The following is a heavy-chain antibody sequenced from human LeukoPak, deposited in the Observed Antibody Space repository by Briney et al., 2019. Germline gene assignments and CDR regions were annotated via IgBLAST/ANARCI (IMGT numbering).Heavy chain of an antibody. CDR3: AREIIYCSGGSCSSDWFDP. CDR2: IIHSGST. V-gene: IGHV4-34*12. J-gene: IGHJ5*02. CDR1: GGSFSGYY. Sequence: SETLSLTCTVYGGSFSGYYWSWIRQPPGKGLEWIGEIIHSGSTDYNPSLKSRVTISVDTSKNQFSLKLSSVTAADTAVYYCAREIIYCSGGSCSSDWFDPWGQGTLVTVSS. D-gene: IGHD2-15*01.